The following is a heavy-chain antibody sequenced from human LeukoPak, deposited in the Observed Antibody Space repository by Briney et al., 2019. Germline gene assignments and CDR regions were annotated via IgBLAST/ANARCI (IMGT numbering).Heavy chain of an antibody. CDR1: GFTFSSYS. Sequence: GGSLRLSCAASGFTFSSYSMNWVRQAPGKGLEWVSSISSSSSYIYYADSVKGRFTISRDNAKNSLYLQMNSLRAEDTAVYYCARWETGSGSSDYWGQGTLVTVSS. CDR3: ARWETGSGSSDY. CDR2: ISSSSSYI. D-gene: IGHD3-10*01. J-gene: IGHJ4*02. V-gene: IGHV3-21*01.